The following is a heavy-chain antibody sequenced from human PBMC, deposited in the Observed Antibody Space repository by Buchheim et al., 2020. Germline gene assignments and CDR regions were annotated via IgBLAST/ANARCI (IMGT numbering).Heavy chain of an antibody. V-gene: IGHV3-74*02. J-gene: IGHJ4*02. CDR3: ARGARGHFDF. CDR1: GFTFTTYW. CDR2: INGDESST. D-gene: IGHD3-10*01. Sequence: EVQLLESGGGLVQPGGSLRLSCAASGFTFTTYWMHWVRQTPEKGLVWVSRINGDESSTDYADSVKGRFTISRDNPKNPVYLQMNSLRAEDTAVYYCARGARGHFDFWGQGTL.